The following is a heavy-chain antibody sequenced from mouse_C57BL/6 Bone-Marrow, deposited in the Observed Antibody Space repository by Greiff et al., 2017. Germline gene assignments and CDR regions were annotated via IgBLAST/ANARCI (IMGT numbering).Heavy chain of an antibody. CDR1: GFNIKDYY. J-gene: IGHJ3*01. CDR3: APLLWYPWFAY. Sequence: EVKLVESGAELVKPGASVKLSCTASGFNIKDYYMHWVKQRTEQGLEWIGRIDPEDGETKYAPKFQGKATVTADTSSNTAYLQLSSLTSEDTAVYYCAPLLWYPWFAYWGRGTLVTVSA. CDR2: IDPEDGET. V-gene: IGHV14-2*01. D-gene: IGHD2-1*01.